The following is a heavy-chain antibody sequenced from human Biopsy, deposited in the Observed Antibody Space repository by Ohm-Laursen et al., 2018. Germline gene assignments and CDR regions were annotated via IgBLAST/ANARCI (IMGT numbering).Heavy chain of an antibody. D-gene: IGHD1-26*01. Sequence: GTLSLTCTVSGGSIGSFFWSWIRQPPGKGLEWIGYIYYSGSTNYNPSLRSRVTISVDRSKNQFSLELSSVTAADTAVYYCARVGAGAPSIDYFDYWGQGALVTVAS. J-gene: IGHJ4*02. CDR2: IYYSGST. V-gene: IGHV4-59*01. CDR3: ARVGAGAPSIDYFDY. CDR1: GGSIGSFF.